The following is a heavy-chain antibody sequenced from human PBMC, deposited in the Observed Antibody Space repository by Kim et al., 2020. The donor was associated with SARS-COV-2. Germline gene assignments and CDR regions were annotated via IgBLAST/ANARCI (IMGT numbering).Heavy chain of an antibody. V-gene: IGHV3-23*01. CDR1: GFTFSSYA. D-gene: IGHD3-22*01. Sequence: GGSLRLSCAASGFTFSSYAMSWVRQAPGKGLEWVSAISGSGASIYYAESVKGRFTISRDNSKNTLYLQMNSLRAEDTAVYYCPKDTSSNYYYDSSGFDYWGQGTLVTVSS. CDR3: PKDTSSNYYYDSSGFDY. J-gene: IGHJ4*02. CDR2: ISGSGASI.